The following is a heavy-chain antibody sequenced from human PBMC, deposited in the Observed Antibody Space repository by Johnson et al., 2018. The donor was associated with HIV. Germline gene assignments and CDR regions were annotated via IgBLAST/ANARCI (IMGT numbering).Heavy chain of an antibody. CDR2: INWNGGTP. CDR3: ARVGRVYDSSCYAIDAFDI. J-gene: IGHJ3*02. CDR1: GFTVSSNY. D-gene: IGHD3-22*01. V-gene: IGHV3-53*01. Sequence: VQLVESGGGLIQPGGSLRLSCAASGFTVSSNYMSWVRQPPGKGLEWVSGINWNGGTPGSADSVKGRFTISRDNSKNSLYLQMNSLKTEDTAVYYCARVGRVYDSSCYAIDAFDIWGQGTMVTVSS.